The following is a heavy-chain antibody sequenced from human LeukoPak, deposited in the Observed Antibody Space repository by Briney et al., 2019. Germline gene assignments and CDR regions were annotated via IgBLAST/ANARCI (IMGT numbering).Heavy chain of an antibody. CDR3: ARVNYGSATKEDY. J-gene: IGHJ4*02. CDR1: GGSISSGGYY. D-gene: IGHD3-10*01. Sequence: KPSETLSLTCTVSGGSISSGGYYWSWIRQHPGKGLEWIGYIYYSGSTYYNPPLKSRVTISVDTSENQFSLKLSSVTAADTAVYYCARVNYGSATKEDYWGQGTLVTVSS. V-gene: IGHV4-31*03. CDR2: IYYSGST.